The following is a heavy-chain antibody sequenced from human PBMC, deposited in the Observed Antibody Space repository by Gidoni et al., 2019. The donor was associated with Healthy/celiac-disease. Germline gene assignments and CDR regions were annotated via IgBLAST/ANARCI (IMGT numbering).Heavy chain of an antibody. CDR1: GFTFSSYG. D-gene: IGHD3-16*01. V-gene: IGHV3-33*01. Sequence: QVQLVESGGGVVQPGRSLRLSCAASGFTFSSYGMHWVRQAPGKGLEWVAVIWYDGSNKYYADSVKGRFTISRDNSKNTLYLQMNSLRAEDTAVYYCARDLYGGGAPFDYWGQGTLVTVSS. CDR3: ARDLYGGGAPFDY. CDR2: IWYDGSNK. J-gene: IGHJ4*02.